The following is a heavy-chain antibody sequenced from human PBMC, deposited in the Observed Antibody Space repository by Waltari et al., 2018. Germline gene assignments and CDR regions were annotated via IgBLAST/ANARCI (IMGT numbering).Heavy chain of an antibody. V-gene: IGHV3-30*02. Sequence: QVQLVESGGGVVQPGGSLRLSCAASGFTFSSYGMHWVRQAPGKGLEWVAFIRYDGSNKYYADSVKGRFTISRDNSKNTLYLQMNSLRAEDTAVYYCAKDGSYDFWSGYYTGSFDYWGQGTLVTVSS. CDR2: IRYDGSNK. D-gene: IGHD3-3*01. J-gene: IGHJ4*02. CDR1: GFTFSSYG. CDR3: AKDGSYDFWSGYYTGSFDY.